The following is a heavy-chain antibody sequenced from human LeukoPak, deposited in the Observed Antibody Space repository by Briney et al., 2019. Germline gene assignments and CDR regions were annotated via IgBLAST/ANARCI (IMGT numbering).Heavy chain of an antibody. CDR2: IWYDGSNK. J-gene: IGHJ6*02. D-gene: IGHD1-14*01. CDR1: GFTFSSYA. V-gene: IGHV3-33*08. Sequence: PGGSLRLSCAASGFTFSSYAISWVRQAPGKGLEWVAVIWYDGSNKYYADSVKGRFTISRDNSKNTLYLQMNSLRAEDTAVYYCARDQEPYYYYGMDVWGQGTTVTVSS. CDR3: ARDQEPYYYYGMDV.